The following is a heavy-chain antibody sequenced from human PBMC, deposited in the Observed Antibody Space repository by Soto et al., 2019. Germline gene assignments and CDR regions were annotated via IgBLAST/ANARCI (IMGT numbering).Heavy chain of an antibody. Sequence: SETLSLTCTVSGGSISSSSYYWGWIRQPPGKGLEWIGSIYYSGSTYYNPSLKSRVTISVDTSKNQFSLKLSSVTAADTAVYYCARRRWPFCIDNWGQETLVT. D-gene: IGHD2-15*01. CDR2: IYYSGST. CDR1: GGSISSSSYY. J-gene: IGHJ4*02. V-gene: IGHV4-39*01. CDR3: ARRRWPFCIDN.